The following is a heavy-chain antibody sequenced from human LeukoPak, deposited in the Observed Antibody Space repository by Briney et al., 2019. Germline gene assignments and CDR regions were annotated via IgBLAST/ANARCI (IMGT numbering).Heavy chain of an antibody. D-gene: IGHD2-21*01. Sequence: SETLSLTCPVAGGSLRYHYWSWIRQPPGKGLEWIGYVSYTGRTKYNPSLQSRVTISIYTSKSQFPLKLTTVTSADTAAYSCARLVISDIGGASDTFDVWGEGTSVIVSS. V-gene: IGHV4-59*11. CDR2: VSYTGRT. CDR1: GGSLRYHY. J-gene: IGHJ3*01. CDR3: ARLVISDIGGASDTFDV.